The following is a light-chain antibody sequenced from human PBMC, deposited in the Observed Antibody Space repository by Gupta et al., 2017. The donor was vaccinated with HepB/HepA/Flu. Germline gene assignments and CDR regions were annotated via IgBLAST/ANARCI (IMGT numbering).Light chain of an antibody. V-gene: IGLV2-23*02. CDR2: VVS. J-gene: IGLJ2*01. Sequence: QSALTQPASVSGSPGQSITISCTGTSSDVGSYNLVSWYQHHPGKAPKLMIYVVSKRPSGVSNRFSGSKSGNTASLTISGLQAEDEADYYCCSYAGSRTFEVFGGGTKLTVL. CDR3: CSYAGSRTFEV. CDR1: SSDVGSYNL.